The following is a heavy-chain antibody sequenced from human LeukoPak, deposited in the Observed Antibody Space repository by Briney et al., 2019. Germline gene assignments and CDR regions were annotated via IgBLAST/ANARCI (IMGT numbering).Heavy chain of an antibody. Sequence: SETLSLTCAVYGGSFSGYYWSWIRQHPGKGLEWIGYIYYSGSTYYNPSLKSRVTISVDTSKNQFSLKLSSVTAADTAVYYCAGTEFSIAASGWFDPWGQGTLVTVSS. CDR1: GGSFSGYY. CDR2: IYYSGST. V-gene: IGHV4-31*11. CDR3: AGTEFSIAASGWFDP. J-gene: IGHJ5*02. D-gene: IGHD6-25*01.